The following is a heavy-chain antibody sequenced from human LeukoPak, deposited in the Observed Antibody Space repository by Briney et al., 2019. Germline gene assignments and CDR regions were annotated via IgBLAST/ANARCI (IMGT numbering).Heavy chain of an antibody. CDR1: GFTFSSYA. Sequence: SLRLSCAASGFTFSSYAMHWVRQAPGKGLEWVAVISYDGSNKYYADSVKGRFTISRDNSKNALYLQMNSLRAEDTAVYYCARVSGIWGQGTMVTVSS. V-gene: IGHV3-30-3*01. J-gene: IGHJ3*02. CDR2: ISYDGSNK. CDR3: ARVSGI. D-gene: IGHD3-10*01.